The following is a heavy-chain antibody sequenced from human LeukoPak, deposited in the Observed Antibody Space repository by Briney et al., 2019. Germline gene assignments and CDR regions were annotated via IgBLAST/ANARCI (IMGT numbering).Heavy chain of an antibody. J-gene: IGHJ5*02. CDR1: GGSFSGYY. Sequence: SETLSLTCAVYGGSFSGYYWSWIRQPPGKGLEWFGEIHHSGSTNYNPSLKSRVTISVDTSKNQFSLKLSSVTAADTAVYYCARRYGTMIVVVITRRGQYNWFDPWGQGTLVAVSS. CDR3: ARRYGTMIVVVITRRGQYNWFDP. V-gene: IGHV4-34*01. CDR2: IHHSGST. D-gene: IGHD3-22*01.